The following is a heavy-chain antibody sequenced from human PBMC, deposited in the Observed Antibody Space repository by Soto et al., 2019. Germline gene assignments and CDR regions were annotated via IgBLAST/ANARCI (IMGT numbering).Heavy chain of an antibody. CDR2: INAGNGNT. CDR3: AREVAVAGLQFDY. Sequence: ASVKVSCKASGYTFTNYAMHWVRQAPGQRLEWMGWINAGNGNTKYSQKFQGRVTITRDTSASTAYMELSSLRSEDTAVYYCAREVAVAGLQFDYWGQGTLVTVSS. CDR1: GYTFTNYA. D-gene: IGHD6-19*01. V-gene: IGHV1-3*01. J-gene: IGHJ4*02.